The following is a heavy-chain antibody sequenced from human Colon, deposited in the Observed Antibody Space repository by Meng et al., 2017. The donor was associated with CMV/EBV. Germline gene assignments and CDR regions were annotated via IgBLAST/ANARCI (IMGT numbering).Heavy chain of an antibody. Sequence: GESLKISCAASGFTFSSYWMHWVRQAPGKGLVWVSRINVDGSYTSYADSVKGRFTISRDNAKNTLYLQMSSLRAEDTAVYYCVRDQRVVRNWFDPWGQGTLVTVSS. CDR1: GFTFSSYW. D-gene: IGHD2-2*01. V-gene: IGHV3-74*01. CDR2: INVDGSYT. J-gene: IGHJ5*02. CDR3: VRDQRVVRNWFDP.